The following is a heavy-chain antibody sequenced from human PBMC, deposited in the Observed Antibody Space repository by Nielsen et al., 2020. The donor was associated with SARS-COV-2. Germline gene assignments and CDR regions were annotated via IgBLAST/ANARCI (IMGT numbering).Heavy chain of an antibody. CDR1: GFTFSSYG. CDR2: ISYDGSNK. V-gene: IGHV3-30*18. J-gene: IGHJ4*02. D-gene: IGHD3-10*01. Sequence: GGSLRLSCAASGFTFSSYGMHWVRQAPGKGLEWVAVISYDGSNKYHADSVKGRFTISRDNSKNTLYLQMNSLRAEDTAVYYCAKDRDGGFDYWGQGTLVTVSS. CDR3: AKDRDGGFDY.